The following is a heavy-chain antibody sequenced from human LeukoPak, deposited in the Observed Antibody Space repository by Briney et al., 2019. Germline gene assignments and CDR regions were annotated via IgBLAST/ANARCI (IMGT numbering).Heavy chain of an antibody. CDR2: INHSGST. D-gene: IGHD3-3*01. J-gene: IGHJ4*02. CDR1: GGSFSGYY. V-gene: IGHV4-34*01. Sequence: SETLSLTCAVYGGSFSGYYWSWIRQPPGKGLEWIGEINHSGSTNYNPSLKSRVTISVDTSKNQFSLKLSSVTAADTAVYYCARGRPNYDFWSGYYSYWGQGTLDTVSS. CDR3: ARGRPNYDFWSGYYSY.